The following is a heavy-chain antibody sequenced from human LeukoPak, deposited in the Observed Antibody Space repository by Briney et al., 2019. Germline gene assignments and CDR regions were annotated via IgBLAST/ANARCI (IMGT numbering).Heavy chain of an antibody. CDR2: ISGSGGST. CDR1: GFTFSSYA. CDR3: AKGYYGSGSYGWFDY. V-gene: IGHV3-23*01. J-gene: IGHJ4*02. D-gene: IGHD3-10*01. Sequence: GGSLRLSCAASGFTFSSYAMSWVRQAPGKGLEWVSAISGSGGSTYYADSVKGWFTISRDNSKNTLFLHMNSLRAEDTAVYSCAKGYYGSGSYGWFDYWGQGTLVTVSS.